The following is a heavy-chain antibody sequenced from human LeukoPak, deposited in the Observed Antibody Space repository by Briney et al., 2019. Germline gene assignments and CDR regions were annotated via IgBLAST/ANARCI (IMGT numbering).Heavy chain of an antibody. J-gene: IGHJ4*02. CDR1: GFTFSSYG. CDR2: ISYDGSNK. Sequence: GGSLRLSCAASGFTFSSYGMHWVRQAPGKGLEWVAVISYDGSNKYYADSVKGRFTISRDNSKNTLYLQMNSLRAEDTAVYYCAKDRLDGDYVGYYFDYWGQGTLVTVSS. CDR3: AKDRLDGDYVGYYFDY. V-gene: IGHV3-30*18. D-gene: IGHD4-17*01.